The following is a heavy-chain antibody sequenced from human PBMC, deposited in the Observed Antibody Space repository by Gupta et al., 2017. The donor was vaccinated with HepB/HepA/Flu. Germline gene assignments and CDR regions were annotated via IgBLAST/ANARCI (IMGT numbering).Heavy chain of an antibody. CDR3: ARGRMGKYYYYYGVDV. V-gene: IGHV1-2*04. CDR1: GFGFNAYY. CDR2: INPNSGGT. D-gene: IGHD1-26*01. J-gene: IGHJ6*02. Sequence: QVQLVQSGAEVKKVGASVTVSCKASGFGFNAYYIHWVRQTPGQGLEWMGWINPNSGGTKYAQKFQGWVTMTRDTSISTAYMELRRLRSDDTATYYCARGRMGKYYYYYGVDVWGHGTTVTVSS.